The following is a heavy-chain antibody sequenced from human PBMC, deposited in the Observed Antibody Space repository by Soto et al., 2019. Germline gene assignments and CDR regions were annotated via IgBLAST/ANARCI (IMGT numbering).Heavy chain of an antibody. J-gene: IGHJ2*01. CDR1: GDSVSSNSAA. D-gene: IGHD1-26*01. CDR3: ARDQVVGATTDNWYFDL. Sequence: SQTLSLTCAISGDSVSSNSAAWNWIRQSPSRGLEWLGRTYYRSKWYNDYAVSVKSRITINPDTSKNQFSLQLNSVTPEDTAVYYCARDQVVGATTDNWYFDLWGRGTLVTVS. CDR2: TYYRSKWYN. V-gene: IGHV6-1*01.